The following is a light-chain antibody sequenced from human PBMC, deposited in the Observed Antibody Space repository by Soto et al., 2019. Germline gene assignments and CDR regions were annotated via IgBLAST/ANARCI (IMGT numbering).Light chain of an antibody. Sequence: IQMTHAPSTLSASVGYRVTIACLASQSISSWLAWYQQKPGKAPKLLIFDASSLESGVPSRFSGSGSGTEFTLTITSLQPDDSATYYCQQLNSYPITFGQGTRLEIK. J-gene: IGKJ5*01. CDR3: QQLNSYPIT. CDR1: QSISSW. V-gene: IGKV1-5*01. CDR2: DAS.